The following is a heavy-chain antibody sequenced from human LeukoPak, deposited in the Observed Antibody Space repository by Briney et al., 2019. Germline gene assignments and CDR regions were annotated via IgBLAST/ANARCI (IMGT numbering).Heavy chain of an antibody. CDR3: ASYGDPYWYFDL. CDR2: ISSSSSYI. D-gene: IGHD4-17*01. J-gene: IGHJ2*01. Sequence: GGSLRLSCAASGFTLSSYSINWVRQAPGKGLEWVSSISSSSSYIYYADSVKGRFTISRDNAKNSLYLQMNSLRAEDTAVYYCASYGDPYWYFDLWGRGTLVTVSS. CDR1: GFTLSSYS. V-gene: IGHV3-21*01.